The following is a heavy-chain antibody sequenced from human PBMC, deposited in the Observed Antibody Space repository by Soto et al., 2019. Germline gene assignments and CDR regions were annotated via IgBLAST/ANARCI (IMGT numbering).Heavy chain of an antibody. V-gene: IGHV1-3*01. J-gene: IGHJ4*02. CDR2: INAGNGNT. CDR1: GYTFTSYA. D-gene: IGHD2-15*01. CDR3: ARTRYCSGGSCWPFDY. Sequence: ASVKVSCKASGYTFTSYAMHWVRQAPGQRLEWMGWINAGNGNTKYSQKFQGRVTITRDTSASTAYMELSSLRSEDTAVYYCARTRYCSGGSCWPFDYWGQGTLVTVSS.